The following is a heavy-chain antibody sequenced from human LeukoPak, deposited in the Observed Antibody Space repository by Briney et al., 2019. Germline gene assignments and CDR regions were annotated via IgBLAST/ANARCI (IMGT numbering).Heavy chain of an antibody. CDR1: GYSISSGYY. V-gene: IGHV4-38-2*02. D-gene: IGHD3-3*01. CDR2: IYASGNT. CDR3: ARDGVPSFDF. Sequence: SETLSLTCTVSGYSISSGYYWGWIRQPPGKGLEWIGRIYASGNTNYNPSLKSRVTISVDASKNQFSLKLNSVTAADTAVYYCARDGVPSFDFWGPGILVTVSS. J-gene: IGHJ4*02.